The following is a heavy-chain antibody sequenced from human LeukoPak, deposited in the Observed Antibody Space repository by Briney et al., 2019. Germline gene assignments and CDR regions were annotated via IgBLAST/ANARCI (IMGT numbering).Heavy chain of an antibody. V-gene: IGHV4-4*02. CDR1: GLSFSSYGV. D-gene: IGHD3-10*01. CDR3: ARQAASAYYFGSGNWFDP. J-gene: IGHJ5*02. CDR2: IYHSGST. Sequence: GSLRLSCAASGLSFSSYGVSWVRQPPGKGLEWIGEIYHSGSTNYNPSLKSRVTISVDKSKNQFSLKLSSVTAADTAVYYCARQAASAYYFGSGNWFDPWGQGTLVTVSS.